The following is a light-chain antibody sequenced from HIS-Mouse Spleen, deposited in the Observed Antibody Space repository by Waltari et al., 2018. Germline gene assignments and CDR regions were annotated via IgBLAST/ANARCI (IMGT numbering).Light chain of an antibody. Sequence: SYELTQPPSVSVSPGQTARLPCPCHSLPKKYPYWYRQNSGQAPVLVIYEDSKRPSGIPERFSGSSSGTMATLTISGAQVEDEADYYCYSTDSSGNHRVFGGGTKLTVL. CDR3: YSTDSSGNHRV. CDR2: EDS. CDR1: SLPKKY. J-gene: IGLJ2*01. V-gene: IGLV3-10*01.